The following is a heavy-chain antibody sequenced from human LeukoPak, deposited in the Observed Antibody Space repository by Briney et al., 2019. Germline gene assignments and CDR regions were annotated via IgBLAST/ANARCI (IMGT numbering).Heavy chain of an antibody. CDR3: ARDQAGQECFQH. Sequence: ASVKVSCKASGYTFTSYYMHWVRQAPGQGLEWMGIINPSGGSTSYAQKFQGRVTMTRDTSTSTVYMELSSLRSEDAAVCYCARDQAGQECFQHWGQGTLVTVSS. V-gene: IGHV1-46*01. D-gene: IGHD6-19*01. J-gene: IGHJ1*01. CDR1: GYTFTSYY. CDR2: INPSGGST.